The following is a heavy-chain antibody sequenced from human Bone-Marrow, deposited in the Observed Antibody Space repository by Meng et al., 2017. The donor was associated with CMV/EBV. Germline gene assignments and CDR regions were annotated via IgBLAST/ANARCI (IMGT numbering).Heavy chain of an antibody. CDR2: IHSGGST. D-gene: IGHD1-7*01. J-gene: IGHJ4*02. CDR3: ARLYNWNYVAYFDY. CDR1: GFTFSNYL. V-gene: IGHV3-66*02. Sequence: GESLKISCAASGFTFSNYLMRWVRHAPGKGLEWVSVIHSGGSTYYADSVKGRFTISRDNSKNTLYLQMNSLRAEDTAVYYCARLYNWNYVAYFDYWGQGTLVTVSS.